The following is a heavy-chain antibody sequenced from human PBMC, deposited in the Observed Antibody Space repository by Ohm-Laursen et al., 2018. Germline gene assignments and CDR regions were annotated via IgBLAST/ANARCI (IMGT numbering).Heavy chain of an antibody. D-gene: IGHD3-3*01. CDR1: GFNFGAHN. V-gene: IGHV3-33*01. J-gene: IGHJ3*01. Sequence: SLRLSCTASGFNFGAHNMDWVRQAPGKGLEWVSLLWYDGSNKLYAESVKGRFTISRDTSKKTLYLQMSALSAEDAAVYYCARDRTVYGVGNGLDALDVWGQGTMVTVSS. CDR3: ARDRTVYGVGNGLDALDV. CDR2: LWYDGSNK.